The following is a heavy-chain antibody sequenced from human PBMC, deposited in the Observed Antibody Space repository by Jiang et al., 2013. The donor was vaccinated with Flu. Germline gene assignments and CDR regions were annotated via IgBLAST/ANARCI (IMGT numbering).Heavy chain of an antibody. V-gene: IGHV4-34*01. CDR3: ARARAWQQLGQPPDAFDI. J-gene: IGHJ3*02. D-gene: IGHD6-13*01. Sequence: IGEINHSGSTNYNPSLKSRVTISVDTSKNQXSLKLSSVTAADTAVYYCARARAWQQLGQPPDAFDIWGQGTMVTVSS. CDR2: INHSGST.